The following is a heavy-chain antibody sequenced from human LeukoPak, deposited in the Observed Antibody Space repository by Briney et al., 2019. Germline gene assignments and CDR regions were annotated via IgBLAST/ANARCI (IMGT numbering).Heavy chain of an antibody. CDR1: GYTFTSYY. CDR2: INPNSGGT. D-gene: IGHD2-2*01. CDR3: ASSPGHCSSTSCYSL. J-gene: IGHJ4*02. Sequence: APVKVSCKASGYTFTSYYMHWVRQAPGQGLEWMGWINPNSGGTNYAQKFQGRVTMTRDTSISTAYMELSRLRSDDTAVYYCASSPGHCSSTSCYSLWGQGTLVTVSS. V-gene: IGHV1-2*02.